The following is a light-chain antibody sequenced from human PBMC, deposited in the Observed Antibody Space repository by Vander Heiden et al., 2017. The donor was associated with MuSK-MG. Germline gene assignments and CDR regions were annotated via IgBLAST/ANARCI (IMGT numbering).Light chain of an antibody. CDR3: CSYAGSSTPYV. J-gene: IGLJ1*01. CDR2: EGS. Sequence: QSALTQPASVSGSPGQSITISCTGTNSDVGSYNLVSWYQHLPGKAPKLMIYEGSKRPSGVSNRFSGSKSGNTASLTISGLQAEDEADYYCCSYAGSSTPYVFGTGSKVIVL. V-gene: IGLV2-23*01. CDR1: NSDVGSYNL.